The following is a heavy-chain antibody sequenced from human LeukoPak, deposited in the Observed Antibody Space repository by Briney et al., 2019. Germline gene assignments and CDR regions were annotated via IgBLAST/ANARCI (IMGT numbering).Heavy chain of an antibody. CDR3: ARAYNWNYGWFDP. CDR1: GGSISSGGYY. Sequence: PSETLSLTCTVSGGSISSGGYYWSWIRQPPGKGLEWIGYIYHSGSTYYNPSLKSRVTISVDRSKNQFSLKLSSVTAADTAVYYCARAYNWNYGWFDPWGQGTLVTVSS. CDR2: IYHSGST. D-gene: IGHD1-7*01. V-gene: IGHV4-30-2*01. J-gene: IGHJ5*02.